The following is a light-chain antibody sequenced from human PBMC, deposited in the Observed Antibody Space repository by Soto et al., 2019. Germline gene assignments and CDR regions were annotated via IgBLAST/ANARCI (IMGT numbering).Light chain of an antibody. V-gene: IGKV1-5*01. Sequence: DIQMTQSPSTLSASVGDRVTITCRASQSISSWLAWYQQKPGKAPKLLIYDASSLESGVPSRFSGSGAGTEFTLTISSLQPDDFATYYCQQDNSYAWTFGQGTKVELK. J-gene: IGKJ1*01. CDR1: QSISSW. CDR3: QQDNSYAWT. CDR2: DAS.